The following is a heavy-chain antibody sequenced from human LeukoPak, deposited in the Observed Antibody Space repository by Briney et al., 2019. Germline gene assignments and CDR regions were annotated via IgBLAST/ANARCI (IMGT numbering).Heavy chain of an antibody. CDR3: ARDGYNFGSHYYYYYMDV. Sequence: ASVKVSCKASGYTFTGYYLHWVRQAPGQGLEWMGRINPNSGGTNYAQKFQGRVTMTRDTSISTAYMDLSRLRSDDTAVYYCARDGYNFGSHYYYYYMDVWGKGTTVTVSS. CDR2: INPNSGGT. CDR1: GYTFTGYY. V-gene: IGHV1-2*06. D-gene: IGHD5-18*01. J-gene: IGHJ6*03.